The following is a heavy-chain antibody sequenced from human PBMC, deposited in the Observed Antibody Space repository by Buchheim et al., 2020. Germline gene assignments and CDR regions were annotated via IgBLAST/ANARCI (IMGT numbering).Heavy chain of an antibody. CDR2: INPNSGGT. V-gene: IGHV1-2*02. Sequence: QVQLVRSGAEVKKPGASVKVSCKASGYTFTGYYMHWVRQAPGQGLEWMGWINPNSGGTNYAQKFQGRVTMTRDTSISTASMELSRLRSDDTAVYYCARDRGYDFWSGYPIFGYYYYGMDVWGQGTT. CDR1: GYTFTGYY. J-gene: IGHJ6*02. D-gene: IGHD3-3*01. CDR3: ARDRGYDFWSGYPIFGYYYYGMDV.